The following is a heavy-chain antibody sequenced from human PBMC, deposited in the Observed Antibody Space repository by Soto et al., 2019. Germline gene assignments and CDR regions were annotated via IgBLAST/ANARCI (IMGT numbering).Heavy chain of an antibody. CDR2: ISSSGSTI. D-gene: IGHD3-22*01. J-gene: IGHJ1*01. CDR1: GFTFSDYY. V-gene: IGHV3-11*01. Sequence: GGSLRLSCAASGFTFSDYYMSWIRQAPGKGLEWASYISSSGSTIYYADSVKGRFTISRDNAKNSLYLQMNSLRAEDTAVYYCARGAAKPTYYYDSSGYSLAEYFQHWGQGTLVTVSS. CDR3: ARGAAKPTYYYDSSGYSLAEYFQH.